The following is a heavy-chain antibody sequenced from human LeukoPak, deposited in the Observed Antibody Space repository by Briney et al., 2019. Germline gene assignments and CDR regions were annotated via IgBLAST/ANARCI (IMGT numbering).Heavy chain of an antibody. CDR1: GFSFNIYA. V-gene: IGHV3-23*01. Sequence: GGSLRLSCAASGFSFNIYAMSWVRQAPGKGLEWVAVIDRSGGSTFYADSVKGRFTISKDNSKNTLYLQINSLRVDDTAIYYCARGSHGEHDSWGQGTLVTVSS. CDR2: IDRSGGST. D-gene: IGHD4-17*01. J-gene: IGHJ5*01. CDR3: ARGSHGEHDS.